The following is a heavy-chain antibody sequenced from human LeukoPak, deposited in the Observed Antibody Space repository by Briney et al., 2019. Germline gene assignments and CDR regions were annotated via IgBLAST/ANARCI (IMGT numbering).Heavy chain of an antibody. CDR1: GFTFSSYS. CDR2: ISSSSSYI. Sequence: PGGSLRLSCAASGFTFSSYSMNWVRQAPGKGLEWVSSISSSSSYIYYADSVKGRFTISRDNAKNSLYLQINSLRAEDTAVYYCARRTVVAATRVIDYWGQGTLVTVSS. J-gene: IGHJ4*02. CDR3: ARRTVVAATRVIDY. D-gene: IGHD2-15*01. V-gene: IGHV3-21*01.